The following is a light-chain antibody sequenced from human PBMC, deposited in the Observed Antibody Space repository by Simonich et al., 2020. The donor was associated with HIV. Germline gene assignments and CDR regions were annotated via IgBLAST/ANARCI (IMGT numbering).Light chain of an antibody. J-gene: IGLJ2*01. CDR1: ALPKQY. V-gene: IGLV3-25*03. CDR3: QSADISGNVV. CDR2: KDS. Sequence: SYELTQPPSVSVSPGQTARITCSGDALPKQYAYWYQQKPGQAPVLVIYKDSERPSGIPERFSGSSSGKTVTLTISGVQAEDEADYYCQSADISGNVVFGGGTKLTVL.